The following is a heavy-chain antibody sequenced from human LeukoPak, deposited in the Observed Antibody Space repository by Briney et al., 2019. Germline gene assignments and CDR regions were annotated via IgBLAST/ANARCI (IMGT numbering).Heavy chain of an antibody. D-gene: IGHD3-22*01. J-gene: IGHJ4*02. V-gene: IGHV3-30*04. CDR3: TRDRGGSGYYYVDF. Sequence: GGSLRLSCAASGFSFSTYTMNWVRQAPGKGLEWVAVIWYDGSKKYYADSVKGRFTISRDNSKNTLYLQMNSLRAEDTAVYYCTRDRGGSGYYYVDFWGQGTLVTVSS. CDR1: GFSFSTYT. CDR2: IWYDGSKK.